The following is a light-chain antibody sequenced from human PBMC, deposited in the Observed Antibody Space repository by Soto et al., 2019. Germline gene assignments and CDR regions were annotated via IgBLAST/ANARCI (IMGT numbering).Light chain of an antibody. CDR3: QQRSKWPLT. CDR2: DAS. J-gene: IGKJ4*01. CDR1: QSVSSY. V-gene: IGKV3-11*01. Sequence: EIVLTQSPATLSLSPGERATLSCRASQSVSSYLAWYQQKPGQAPRLLIYDASNRATGIPARFSGSGSGTDFTLTISSLEPEGFAVYYCQQRSKWPLTFGGRTKVEIK.